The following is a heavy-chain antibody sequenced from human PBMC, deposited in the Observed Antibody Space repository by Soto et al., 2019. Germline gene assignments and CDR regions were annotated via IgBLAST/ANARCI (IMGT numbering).Heavy chain of an antibody. Sequence: GASVKVSCKASGYTFTSYAMHWMRQAPGQRLEWMGWINAGNGNTKYSQKFQGRVTITRDTSASTAYMELSSLRSEDTAVYYCARVPYSSGGDYYDGMAVGGQGTTAPVSS. J-gene: IGHJ6*02. CDR2: INAGNGNT. CDR3: ARVPYSSGGDYYDGMAV. V-gene: IGHV1-3*01. CDR1: GYTFTSYA. D-gene: IGHD6-25*01.